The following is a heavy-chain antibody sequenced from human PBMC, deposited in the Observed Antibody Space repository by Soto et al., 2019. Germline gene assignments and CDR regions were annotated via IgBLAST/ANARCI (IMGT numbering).Heavy chain of an antibody. CDR2: ISGSGANT. J-gene: IGHJ5*02. D-gene: IGHD3-9*01. V-gene: IGHV3-23*01. Sequence: EVQLLESGGGLVQPGGSLRLSCAASGFSFSYYSMSWVRQAPGKGLEWVSSISGSGANTYYADSVKGRFSISRVTSKNTLYLQLNSLRAEDTAEYYCAKHLADYESGYFRWLDAWGQGTLVTVSS. CDR1: GFSFSYYS. CDR3: AKHLADYESGYFRWLDA.